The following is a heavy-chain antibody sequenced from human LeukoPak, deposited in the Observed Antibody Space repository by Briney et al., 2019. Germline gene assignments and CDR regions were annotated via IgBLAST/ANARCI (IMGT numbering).Heavy chain of an antibody. V-gene: IGHV4-4*07. CDR3: ARDNDVGAYSSSWLFDY. J-gene: IGHJ4*02. D-gene: IGHD6-13*01. CDR2: IYSSGTT. Sequence: SETLSLTCTVSGGSISSYYWSWIRQPAGKGLEWIGRIYSSGTTYYNPSLNGRVTMSVDTSKNQFSLEVRSVTAADTAVYYCARDNDVGAYSSSWLFDYWGQGALVTVSS. CDR1: GGSISSYY.